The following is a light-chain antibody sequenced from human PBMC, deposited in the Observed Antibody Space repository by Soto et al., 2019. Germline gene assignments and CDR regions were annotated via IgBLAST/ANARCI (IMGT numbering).Light chain of an antibody. V-gene: IGKV3-15*01. CDR2: GAS. CDR3: QQYNTWPPLIT. CDR1: QSVSRN. Sequence: EIVMTQSPATLSVSPGERATLSCRASQSVSRNLAWYQQKPGQAPRLLIYGASTRATGIPARISGSGSGTEFTLTISSLQSEDFAVYYCQQYNTWPPLITFGQGTRLEIE. J-gene: IGKJ5*01.